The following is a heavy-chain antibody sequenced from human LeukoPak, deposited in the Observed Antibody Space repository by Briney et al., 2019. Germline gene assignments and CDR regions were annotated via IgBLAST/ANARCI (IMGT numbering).Heavy chain of an antibody. CDR3: ARWNTAMGDYFDY. D-gene: IGHD5-18*01. J-gene: IGHJ4*02. V-gene: IGHV4-59*01. Sequence: SETLSLTCTVSGGSISSYYWSWIRQPPGKGLEWIGYIYYSGSTNYNPSLKSRVTISVDTSKNQFSLKLSSVTAADTAVYYCARWNTAMGDYFDYWGQGTLVTVSS. CDR1: GGSISSYY. CDR2: IYYSGST.